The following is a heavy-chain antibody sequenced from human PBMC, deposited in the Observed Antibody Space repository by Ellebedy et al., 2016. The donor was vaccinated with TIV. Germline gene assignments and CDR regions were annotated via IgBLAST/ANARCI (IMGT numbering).Heavy chain of an antibody. D-gene: IGHD2-2*02. Sequence: SETLSLXCTVSGGSISSSSYYWGWIRQPPGKGLEWIGSIYYSGSTYYNPSLKSRVTISVDTSKNQFSLKLSSVTAADTAVYYCARDRVVVVPAAIKYYYGMDVWGQGTTVTVSS. J-gene: IGHJ6*02. V-gene: IGHV4-39*07. CDR1: GGSISSSSYY. CDR3: ARDRVVVVPAAIKYYYGMDV. CDR2: IYYSGST.